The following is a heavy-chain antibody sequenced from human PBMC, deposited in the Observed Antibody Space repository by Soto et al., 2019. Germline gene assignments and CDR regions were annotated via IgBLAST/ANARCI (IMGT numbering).Heavy chain of an antibody. CDR1: GYTLTELS. CDR3: ARLHGGNRLFDY. J-gene: IGHJ4*02. D-gene: IGHD2-15*01. CDR2: FDPEDGET. Sequence: ASVKVACKVSGYTLTELSRHWVRQAPGKGLEWMGGFDPEDGETIYAQKFQGRVTMTEDTSTDTAYMELSSLRSEDTAVYYCARLHGGNRLFDYWGQGTLVTVSS. V-gene: IGHV1-24*01.